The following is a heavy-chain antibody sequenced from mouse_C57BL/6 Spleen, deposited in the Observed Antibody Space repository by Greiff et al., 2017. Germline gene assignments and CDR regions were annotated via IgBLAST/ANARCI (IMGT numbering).Heavy chain of an antibody. CDR1: GFSLTSYG. D-gene: IGHD2-4*01. J-gene: IGHJ4*01. V-gene: IGHV2-6-1*01. CDR2: IWSDGST. Sequence: VQLKESGPGLVAPSQSLSITCTVSGFSLTSYGVHWVRQPPGKGLEWLVVIWSDGSTTYNSALKSRLSISKDNSKSQVFLKMNSLQTDDTAMYYCARHEGDYAVFYYAMDYWGQGTSVTVSS. CDR3: ARHEGDYAVFYYAMDY.